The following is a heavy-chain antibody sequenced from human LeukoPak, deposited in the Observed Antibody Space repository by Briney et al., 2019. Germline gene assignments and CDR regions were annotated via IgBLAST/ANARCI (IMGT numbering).Heavy chain of an antibody. J-gene: IGHJ4*02. V-gene: IGHV3-30*03. CDR2: ITYDGYYK. D-gene: IGHD3-10*01. CDR3: ARDLSPVVRASPMGY. CDR1: GFTFTNYG. Sequence: PGTSLRLSCAAFGFTFTNYGMHWVRQAPGKGLEWVALITYDGYYKYYSDSVKGRFTISSDTSKNTLYLQMNSLRAEDTAVYYCARDLSPVVRASPMGYWGQGTPVTVSS.